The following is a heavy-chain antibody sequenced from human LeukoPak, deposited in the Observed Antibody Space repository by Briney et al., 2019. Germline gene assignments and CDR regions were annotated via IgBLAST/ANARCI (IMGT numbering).Heavy chain of an antibody. CDR1: GFTFSSYG. CDR2: IRYDGSNK. V-gene: IGHV3-30*02. CDR3: AKPPSAVYYYYYMDV. J-gene: IGHJ6*03. Sequence: GGSLRLSCAASGFTFSSYGMHWVRQAPGKGLEWVAFIRYDGSNKYYADSVKGRFTISRDNSKNTLYLQMNSLRAEDTAVYYCAKPPSAVYYYYYMDVWGKGTTVTISS.